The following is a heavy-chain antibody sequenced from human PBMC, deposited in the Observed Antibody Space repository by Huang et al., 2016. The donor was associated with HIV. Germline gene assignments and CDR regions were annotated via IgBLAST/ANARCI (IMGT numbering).Heavy chain of an antibody. D-gene: IGHD5-18*01. CDR2: ISNDGSNN. J-gene: IGHJ3*02. V-gene: IGHV3-30-3*01. CDR1: GFPCNNHA. Sequence: QVQLVESGGGVVQPGRSLRLSCAASGFPCNNHAMHWVRQAPGKVLDLVAVISNDGSNNYDADSVKGRFTISRDSSKSTLFLHMTSLRTEDTAVYYCARAKDTWDAYDIWGQGTMVIVSS. CDR3: ARAKDTWDAYDI.